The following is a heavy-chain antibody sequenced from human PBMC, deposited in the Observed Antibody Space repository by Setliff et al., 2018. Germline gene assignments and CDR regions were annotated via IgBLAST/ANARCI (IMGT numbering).Heavy chain of an antibody. V-gene: IGHV4-4*07. J-gene: IGHJ6*03. CDR3: AREQWLDPPGYYYMDV. D-gene: IGHD6-19*01. CDR2: IYIGGSA. Sequence: TSETLSLTCTVSGGSISSYYWSWIRQPAGKGLEWIGHIYIGGSANYNPSLKSRVTMSIDTSKNQFSLKLNSVTAADMAVYYCAREQWLDPPGYYYMDVWAKGTTVTVLL. CDR1: GGSISSYY.